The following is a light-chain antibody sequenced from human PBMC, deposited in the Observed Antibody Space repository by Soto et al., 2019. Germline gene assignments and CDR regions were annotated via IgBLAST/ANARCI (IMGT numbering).Light chain of an antibody. V-gene: IGLV3-1*01. Sequence: SYELTQPPSVSVSPGQTASITCSGDKLGNNYASWYQQKPGQSPVLVIHQDSKRPSGIPERFSGSISGNTATLTISGTQAMDEADYYCQAWDSGTVVFGGGTQLTVL. CDR1: KLGNNY. J-gene: IGLJ2*01. CDR3: QAWDSGTVV. CDR2: QDS.